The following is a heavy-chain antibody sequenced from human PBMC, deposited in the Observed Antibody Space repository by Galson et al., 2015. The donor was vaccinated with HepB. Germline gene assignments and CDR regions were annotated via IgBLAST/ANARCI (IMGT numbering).Heavy chain of an antibody. CDR1: GDSVSSNSAA. V-gene: IGHV6-1*01. CDR3: ARWRHDSGDFDY. J-gene: IGHJ4*02. Sequence: CAISGDSVSSNSAAWNWIRQSPSRGLEWLGRTYYRSKWYNDYAVSVKSQITINPDTSKSQFSLQLNSVTPEDTAVYYCARWRHDSGDFDYWSQGALVTVSS. CDR2: TYYRSKWYN. D-gene: IGHD4-17*01.